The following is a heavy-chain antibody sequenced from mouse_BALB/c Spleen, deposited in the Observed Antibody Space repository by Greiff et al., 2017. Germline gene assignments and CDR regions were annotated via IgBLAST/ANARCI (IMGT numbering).Heavy chain of an antibody. CDR2: IWAGGST. CDR3: ARDYSYYYAMDY. V-gene: IGHV2-9*02. D-gene: IGHD1-1*01. Sequence: VMLVESGPGLVAPSQSLSITCTVSGFSLTSYGVHWVRQPPGKGLEWLGVIWAGGSTNYNSALMSRLSISKDNSKSQVFLKMNSLQTDDTAMYYCARDYSYYYAMDYWGQGTSVTVSS. J-gene: IGHJ4*01. CDR1: GFSLTSYG.